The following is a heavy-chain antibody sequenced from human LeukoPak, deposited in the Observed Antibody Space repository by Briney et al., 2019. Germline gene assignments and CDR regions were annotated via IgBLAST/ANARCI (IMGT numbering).Heavy chain of an antibody. CDR1: GGSISSYY. J-gene: IGHJ6*03. CDR2: IYTSGST. Sequence: SETLSLTCTVSGGSISSYYWSWIRQPPGKGLEWIGYIYTSGSTNYNPSLKSRVTISVDTSKNQFSLKLSSVTAADTAVYYCARVSLDYDFWSGYYTNYYYYYYMDVWGKGTTVTVSS. CDR3: ARVSLDYDFWSGYYTNYYYYYYMDV. V-gene: IGHV4-4*09. D-gene: IGHD3-3*01.